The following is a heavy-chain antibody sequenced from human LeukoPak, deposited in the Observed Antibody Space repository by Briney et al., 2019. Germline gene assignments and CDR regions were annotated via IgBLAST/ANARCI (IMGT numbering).Heavy chain of an antibody. CDR1: GFTFSHYG. D-gene: IGHD2-15*01. V-gene: IGHV3-30*18. J-gene: IGHJ6*02. CDR3: AKHAASLYCSGDSCYTYGMDV. CDR2: ISYDGGEK. Sequence: PGRSLRLSCAASGFTFSHYGMHWVRQAPGKGLEWVSVISYDGGEKYYADSARGRFTISRDNSKNTLYLQVDSLRAEDTVVYYCAKHAASLYCSGDSCYTYGMDVWGQGTTVTVSS.